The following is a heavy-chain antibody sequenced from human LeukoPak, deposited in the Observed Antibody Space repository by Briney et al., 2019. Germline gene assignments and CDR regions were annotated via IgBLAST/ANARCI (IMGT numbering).Heavy chain of an antibody. J-gene: IGHJ4*02. D-gene: IGHD3-3*01. CDR1: GYTFTSYY. CDR3: ARGTYYDFWSGYWGSSTIDY. Sequence: ASVKVSCKASGYTFTSYYMHWVRQASGQGLEWMGVINPSGGSTTYTQKFQGRVTVTRDTSTRTVYMDLSSLRSEDTAVYYCARGTYYDFWSGYWGSSTIDYWGQGTLVTVSS. CDR2: INPSGGST. V-gene: IGHV1-46*03.